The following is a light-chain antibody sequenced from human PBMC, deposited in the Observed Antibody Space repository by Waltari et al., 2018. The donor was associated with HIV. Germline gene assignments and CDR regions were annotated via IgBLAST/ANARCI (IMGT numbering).Light chain of an antibody. CDR2: EDR. CDR1: ALAKKY. Sequence: SYELTQPPSVSVSPGQTARITCPGDALAKKYAYWYQQKSGQAPVLVIYEDRKRPSGIPERFSGSSSGTVATLTISGAQVEDEADYYCYSTDSSGNHPWVFGGGTKLTVL. V-gene: IGLV3-10*01. CDR3: YSTDSSGNHPWV. J-gene: IGLJ3*02.